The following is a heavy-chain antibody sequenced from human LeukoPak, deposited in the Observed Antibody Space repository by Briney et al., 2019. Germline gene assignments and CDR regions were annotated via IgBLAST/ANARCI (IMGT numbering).Heavy chain of an antibody. V-gene: IGHV3-21*01. CDR3: TRDATYYLRYGYFDY. Sequence: GGSLRLSCAASGFTFSTYSTNWVRQAPGKGLEWVSSINNVASHIYYAGSVRGRFTISRDNAKNSVYLQMNSLRAEDTAVYYCTRDATYYLRYGYFDYWGQGTLVTVSS. D-gene: IGHD2/OR15-2a*01. J-gene: IGHJ4*02. CDR1: GFTFSTYS. CDR2: INNVASHI.